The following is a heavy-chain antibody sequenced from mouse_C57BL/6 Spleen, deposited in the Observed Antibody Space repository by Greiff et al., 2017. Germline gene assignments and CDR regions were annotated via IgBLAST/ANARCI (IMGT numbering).Heavy chain of an antibody. V-gene: IGHV1-15*01. D-gene: IGHD1-1*01. J-gene: IGHJ4*01. CDR1: GYTFTDYE. CDR3: AGPHYYGKDAMDY. CDR2: IDPENGGT. Sequence: VQLQQSGAELVRPGASVTLSCKASGYTFTDYEMHWVKQTPVHGLEWIGAIDPENGGTAYNQKFKGKAILTADKSSSTAYMELRSLTSEDSAVYYCAGPHYYGKDAMDYWGQGTSVTVSS.